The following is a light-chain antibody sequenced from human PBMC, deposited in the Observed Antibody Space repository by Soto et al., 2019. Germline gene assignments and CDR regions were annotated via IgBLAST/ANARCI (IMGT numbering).Light chain of an antibody. J-gene: IGKJ1*01. CDR2: DAS. Sequence: DIQMTQSPSSLSASVGDRVTITCRASQSISNWLAWYQQRPGQAPKLLIYDASSLESGVPSRFSGSGSGTEFTLTISSLQPDDFATYYCQQYNSYSPTFGQGTKVHIK. V-gene: IGKV1-5*01. CDR3: QQYNSYSPT. CDR1: QSISNW.